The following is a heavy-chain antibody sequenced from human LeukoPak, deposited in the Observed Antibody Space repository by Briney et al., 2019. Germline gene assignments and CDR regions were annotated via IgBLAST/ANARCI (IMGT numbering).Heavy chain of an antibody. CDR3: AREGYCSSPSCYVDY. D-gene: IGHD2-2*01. Sequence: GGSLRLSCAASGFTFSSYGMHWVRQTPGKGLEWVAVIWYDGSNKYYADSVKGRFTISRDNSKNTLYLQMNSLRAEDTAVYYCAREGYCSSPSCYVDYWGQGTLVTVSS. CDR2: IWYDGSNK. CDR1: GFTFSSYG. J-gene: IGHJ4*02. V-gene: IGHV3-33*01.